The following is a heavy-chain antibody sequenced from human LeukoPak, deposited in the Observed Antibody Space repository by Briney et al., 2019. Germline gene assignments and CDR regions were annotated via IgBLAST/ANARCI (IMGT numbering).Heavy chain of an antibody. CDR2: IHSRGRT. D-gene: IGHD2-8*01. V-gene: IGHV4-4*02. J-gene: IGHJ4*02. CDR3: AKNGAYSFAY. Sequence: PSGTLSLTCAVSGDSISSSQWWWSWVRQPPGKGLKWIGEIHSRGRTNSNPSLKSRITISRDESKNQLSLNLNSLTAADTAVYYCAKNGAYSFAYWGLGILVTVSS. CDR1: GDSISSSQW.